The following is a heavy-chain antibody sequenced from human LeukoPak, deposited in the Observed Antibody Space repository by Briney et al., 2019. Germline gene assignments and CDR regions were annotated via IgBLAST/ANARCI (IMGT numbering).Heavy chain of an antibody. Sequence: TSETLSLTCTVSGGSISSYYWSWIRQPPGKGLEWIGSIYYSGSTYYNPSLKSRVTISVDTSKNQFSLKLSSVTAADTAVYYCARSHLYGMYYDSSGYQFDYWGQGTLVTVSS. D-gene: IGHD3-22*01. J-gene: IGHJ4*02. CDR1: GGSISSYY. V-gene: IGHV4-59*12. CDR2: IYYSGST. CDR3: ARSHLYGMYYDSSGYQFDY.